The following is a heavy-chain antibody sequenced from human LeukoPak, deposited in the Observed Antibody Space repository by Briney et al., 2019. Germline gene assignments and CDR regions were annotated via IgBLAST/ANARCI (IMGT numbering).Heavy chain of an antibody. J-gene: IGHJ3*02. CDR1: GFTFSSYD. Sequence: GGSLRLSCAASGFTFSSYDMHWVGQAPGKGLEYVSAISSNGGSTYYANSVKGRFTISRDNAKNSLYLQMNSLRAEDTAVYYCARGCLYYYDSSGCADAFDIWGQGTMVTVSS. D-gene: IGHD3-22*01. V-gene: IGHV3-64*01. CDR3: ARGCLYYYDSSGCADAFDI. CDR2: ISSNGGST.